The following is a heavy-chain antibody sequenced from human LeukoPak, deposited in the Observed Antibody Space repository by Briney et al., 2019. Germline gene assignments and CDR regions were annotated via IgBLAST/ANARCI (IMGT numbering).Heavy chain of an antibody. D-gene: IGHD3-3*01. J-gene: IGHJ4*02. CDR2: IKSKTDGGTT. Sequence: GGSLRLSCAASGFTFSNAWMNWVRQGQGKGLEWVGRIKSKTDGGTTDYAAPVKGGFTISRDDSKNTLYLQMNSLKTEDTAVYYCTTGNQYDFWSGYPPFDYWGQGTLVTVSS. CDR1: GFTFSNAW. V-gene: IGHV3-15*07. CDR3: TTGNQYDFWSGYPPFDY.